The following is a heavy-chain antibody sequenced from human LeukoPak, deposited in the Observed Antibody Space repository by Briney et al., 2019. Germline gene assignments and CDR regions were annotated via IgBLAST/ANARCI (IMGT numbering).Heavy chain of an antibody. V-gene: IGHV3-7*03. J-gene: IGHJ2*01. D-gene: IGHD3-10*01. CDR1: GFTFSSYW. CDR3: ARESGDNWYFDL. Sequence: GGSLTLSCAASGFTFSSYWMSWVRQAPGKGREGVANIKQDGSEKYYVDSVKGRFTISRDNAKNSLYLQMNSLRAEDTAVYYCARESGDNWYFDLWGRGTLVTVSS. CDR2: IKQDGSEK.